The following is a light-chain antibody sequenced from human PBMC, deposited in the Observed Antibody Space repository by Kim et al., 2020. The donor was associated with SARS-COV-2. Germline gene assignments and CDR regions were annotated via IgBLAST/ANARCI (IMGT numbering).Light chain of an antibody. Sequence: EIVLTQSPGPLSLSPGERATLSCRASQSVSSSYLAWYQQKPGQAPRLLIYGASSRATGIPDRFSGSGSGTDFTLTISRLEPEDSAVYYCQQYGSSPQTFGQGTKVDIK. CDR2: GAS. V-gene: IGKV3-20*01. CDR3: QQYGSSPQT. CDR1: QSVSSSY. J-gene: IGKJ1*01.